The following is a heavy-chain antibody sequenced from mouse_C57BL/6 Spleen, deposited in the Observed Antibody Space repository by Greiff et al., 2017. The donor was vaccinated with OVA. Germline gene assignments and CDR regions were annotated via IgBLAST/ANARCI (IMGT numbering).Heavy chain of an antibody. CDR3: ARSDNLYYAMDY. D-gene: IGHD1-3*01. CDR2: IYPGDGDT. CDR1: GYAFSSYW. Sequence: QVQLKQSGAELVKPGASVKISCKASGYAFSSYWMNWVKQRPGKGLEWIGQIYPGDGDTNYNGKFKGKATLTADKSSSTAYMQLSSLTSEDSAVYFCARSDNLYYAMDYWGQGTSVTVSS. V-gene: IGHV1-80*01. J-gene: IGHJ4*01.